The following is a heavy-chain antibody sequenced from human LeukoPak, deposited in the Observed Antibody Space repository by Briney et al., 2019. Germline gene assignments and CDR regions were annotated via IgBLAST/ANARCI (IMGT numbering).Heavy chain of an antibody. Sequence: ASVKVSCKASGYTFTSYDINWVRQATGQGLEWMGWMNPNSGNTGYAQKFQGRVTITRNTSISTAYMELSSLRSEDTAVYHCARDGPHDAFDIWGQGTMVTVSS. CDR2: MNPNSGNT. V-gene: IGHV1-8*03. CDR3: ARDGPHDAFDI. D-gene: IGHD4-17*01. J-gene: IGHJ3*02. CDR1: GYTFTSYD.